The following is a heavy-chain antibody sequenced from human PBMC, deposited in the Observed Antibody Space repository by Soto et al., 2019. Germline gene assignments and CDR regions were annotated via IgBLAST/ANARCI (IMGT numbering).Heavy chain of an antibody. CDR1: GGSISSSGYS. J-gene: IGHJ4*02. Sequence: SETLSLTCAVSGGSISSSGYSWSWIRQPPGKGLEWIGYIYHSGNTYYNPSLKSRVTISVDRSKNQFSLKLSSVTAADTAVYYCASEGCGGDCFDYWGQGALVTVSS. CDR2: IYHSGNT. CDR3: ASEGCGGDCFDY. V-gene: IGHV4-30-2*01. D-gene: IGHD2-21*01.